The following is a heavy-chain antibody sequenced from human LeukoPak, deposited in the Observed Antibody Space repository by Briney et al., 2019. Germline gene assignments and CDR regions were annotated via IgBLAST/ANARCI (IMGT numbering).Heavy chain of an antibody. V-gene: IGHV3-23*01. CDR3: AKDMDDFWSGYPDY. Sequence: GGSLRLSCAASGFTFSSYAMSWVRQAPGKGLEWVSAISGSGGSTYYADSVKGRFTISRDNSKNTLYLQMSSLRAEDTAVYYCAKDMDDFWSGYPDYWGQGTLVTVSS. CDR2: ISGSGGST. D-gene: IGHD3-3*01. CDR1: GFTFSSYA. J-gene: IGHJ4*02.